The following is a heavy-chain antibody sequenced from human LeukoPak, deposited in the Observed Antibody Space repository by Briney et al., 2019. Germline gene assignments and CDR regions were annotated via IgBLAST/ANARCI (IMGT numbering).Heavy chain of an antibody. CDR1: GYTFISYD. Sequence: ASVKVSCKASGYTFISYDITWVRQAPGQGLEWLGWISAYNGNIDYAQKLQGRVTLTTDTSTSTAYMEVRSLRSDDTAVYYCASMSGYYPSYYFDYWGQGTLVTVSS. J-gene: IGHJ4*02. D-gene: IGHD3-3*01. V-gene: IGHV1-18*01. CDR2: ISAYNGNI. CDR3: ASMSGYYPSYYFDY.